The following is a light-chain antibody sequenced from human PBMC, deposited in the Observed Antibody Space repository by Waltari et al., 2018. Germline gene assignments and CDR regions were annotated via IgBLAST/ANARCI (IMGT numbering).Light chain of an antibody. CDR1: SPNIGSNY. J-gene: IGLJ3*02. CDR2: RNS. V-gene: IGLV1-47*01. CDR3: ATWDDSLSGSWV. Sequence: QSVLTQPPSASGTPGQRVTISCSGSSPNIGSNYVSWYQQLPGTAPKPLIYRNSHRPSGVPDRFSGSKSGTSASLAISGLRSEDEADYYCATWDDSLSGSWVFGGGTKLTVL.